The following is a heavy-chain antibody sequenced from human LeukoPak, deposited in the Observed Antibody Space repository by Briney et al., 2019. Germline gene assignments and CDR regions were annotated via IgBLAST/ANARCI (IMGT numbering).Heavy chain of an antibody. J-gene: IGHJ4*02. CDR1: GITLSNYG. D-gene: IGHD6-19*01. CDR2: ISDSGGST. V-gene: IGHV3-23*01. Sequence: GSLRLSCAVSGITLSNYGMSWVRQAPGKGLEWVAGISDSGGSTKYADSVRGRFTISRDNSKNTLSLQMSSLRAEDTAVYYCAKARTPYNSGFDYWGQGTLVAVSS. CDR3: AKARTPYNSGFDY.